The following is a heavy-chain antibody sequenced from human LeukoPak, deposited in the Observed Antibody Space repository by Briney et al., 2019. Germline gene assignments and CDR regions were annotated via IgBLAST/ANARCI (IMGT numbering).Heavy chain of an antibody. D-gene: IGHD2-15*01. CDR2: FYNSGRS. V-gene: IGHV4-59*01. CDR1: DDSISDYY. CDR3: ARDDCGGGNCYWGNYYMDV. J-gene: IGHJ6*03. Sequence: SETLSLTCTVSDDSISDYYRGWIRQPPGKGLEWIGYFYNSGRSTYNPSLKSRVTISADTSKNHFSLKLNSVTTADTAVYYCARDDCGGGNCYWGNYYMDVWGKGTTVTVSS.